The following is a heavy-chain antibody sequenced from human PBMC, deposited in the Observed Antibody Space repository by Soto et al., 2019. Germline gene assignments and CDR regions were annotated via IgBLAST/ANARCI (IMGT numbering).Heavy chain of an antibody. Sequence: QLQLQESGPGLVKPSETLSLTCTVSGGSISSSSYYWGWIRQPPGKGLEWIGSIYYSGSTYYNPSLKSRVTISVDTPKNQFSLKLCSVTAADTAVYYCARLRQQLALDYWGQGTLVTVSS. D-gene: IGHD6-13*01. V-gene: IGHV4-39*01. J-gene: IGHJ4*02. CDR2: IYYSGST. CDR3: ARLRQQLALDY. CDR1: GGSISSSSYY.